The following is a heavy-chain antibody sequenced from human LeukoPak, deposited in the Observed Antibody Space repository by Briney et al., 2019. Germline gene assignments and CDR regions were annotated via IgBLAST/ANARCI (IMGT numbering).Heavy chain of an antibody. V-gene: IGHV4-59*02. CDR2: IYYSGST. Sequence: SETLSLTCTVSGGSVSSHYWSWIRQSPGKGLEWIGCIYYSGSTNYNPSLESRVTISVDRSNNQFSLKLNSVTTADTAVYYCARGNGAGYYFDSRTYTGGFENWGQGTLVTVSS. J-gene: IGHJ4*02. CDR1: GGSVSSHY. CDR3: ARGNGAGYYFDSRTYTGGFEN. D-gene: IGHD3-22*01.